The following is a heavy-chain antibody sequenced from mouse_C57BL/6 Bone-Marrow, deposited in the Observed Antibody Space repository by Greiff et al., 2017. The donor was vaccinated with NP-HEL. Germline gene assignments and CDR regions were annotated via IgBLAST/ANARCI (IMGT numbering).Heavy chain of an antibody. CDR3: AIWDYYGSSYVWYYFDY. CDR2: IDPSDSET. J-gene: IGHJ2*01. Sequence: QVQLQQPGAELVRPGSSVKLSCKASGYTFTSYWMHWVKQRPIQGLEWIGNIDPSDSETHYNQKFKDKATLTVDKSSSTAYMQLSSLTSEDSAVYYCAIWDYYGSSYVWYYFDYWGQGTTLTVSS. V-gene: IGHV1-52*01. CDR1: GYTFTSYW. D-gene: IGHD1-1*01.